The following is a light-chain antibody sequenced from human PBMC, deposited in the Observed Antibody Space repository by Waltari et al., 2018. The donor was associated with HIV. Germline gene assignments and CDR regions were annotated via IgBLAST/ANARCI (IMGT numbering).Light chain of an antibody. CDR3: QSYDTKTHWV. V-gene: IGLV6-57*01. CDR1: SGSIGSNY. J-gene: IGLJ3*02. Sequence: NFMLTQPHSVSGSAGKTVTISCTRDSGSIGSNYVQWFQQRPGSSPRTLIFEDNQRPSGVSDRFSASLDSSSNSASLTISGLKTEDEGHYYCQSYDTKTHWVFGGGSKLTVL. CDR2: EDN.